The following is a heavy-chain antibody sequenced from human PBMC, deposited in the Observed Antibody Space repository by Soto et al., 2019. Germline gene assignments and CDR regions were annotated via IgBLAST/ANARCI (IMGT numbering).Heavy chain of an antibody. CDR1: GGSFSRYN. V-gene: IGHV4-34*01. CDR3: ARGRTAIATRWFDS. Sequence: PSETLSLTCAVYGGSFSRYNWSWIRQPPGKGLEWIGEINLSGSTNYNPSLKSRVTISLDTSKNQFSLKLSSVTAADTAVYFCARGRTAIATRWFDSWGQGTLVTVSS. D-gene: IGHD1-1*01. CDR2: INLSGST. J-gene: IGHJ5*01.